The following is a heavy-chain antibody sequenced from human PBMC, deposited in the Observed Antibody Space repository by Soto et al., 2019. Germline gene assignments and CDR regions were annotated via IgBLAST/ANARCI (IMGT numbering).Heavy chain of an antibody. CDR2: IYHSGGT. CDR3: ARKKKGLLWFRRGGMDV. D-gene: IGHD3-10*01. Sequence: SQTRSLTCTVSGGSISTYYCSWIRQPPEKGLGWVGYIYHSGGTYYNPSLKSGVTISVDRSKNQFSLKWASVTAAETAGFYFARKKKGLLWFRRGGMDVWGQGTTVTVSS. CDR1: GGSISTYY. V-gene: IGHV4-59*12. J-gene: IGHJ6*02.